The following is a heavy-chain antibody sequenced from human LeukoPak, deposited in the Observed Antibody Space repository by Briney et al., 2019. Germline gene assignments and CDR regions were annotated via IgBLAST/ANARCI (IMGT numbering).Heavy chain of an antibody. D-gene: IGHD1-26*01. CDR1: GFTFSSYG. Sequence: GGSLRLSCAASGFTFSSYGIHWVRQAPGKGLEWVAFIQNDGSSKYYVDSVKGRFTISRDNSKNTLYLQMNSLRAEDTAVYHCTKDEIQGVVGAGPGYWGQGTLVTVSS. CDR3: TKDEIQGVVGAGPGY. V-gene: IGHV3-30*02. CDR2: IQNDGSSK. J-gene: IGHJ4*02.